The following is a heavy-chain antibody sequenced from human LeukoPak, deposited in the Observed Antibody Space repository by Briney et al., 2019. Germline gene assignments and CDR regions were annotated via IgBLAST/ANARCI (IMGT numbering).Heavy chain of an antibody. CDR1: GFTFRSYA. V-gene: IGHV3-23*01. Sequence: GGSLRLSCAASGFTFRSYAMSWVRQAPGKGLEWVSAISGSGGSTYYADSVKGRFTISRDNSKNTLYLQMNSLRAEDTAVYYCAKNGEYSSSFDYWGQGTLVTVSS. D-gene: IGHD6-6*01. CDR3: AKNGEYSSSFDY. J-gene: IGHJ4*02. CDR2: ISGSGGST.